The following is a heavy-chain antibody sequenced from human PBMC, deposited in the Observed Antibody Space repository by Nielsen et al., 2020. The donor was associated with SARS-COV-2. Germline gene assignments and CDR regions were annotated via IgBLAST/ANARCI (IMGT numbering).Heavy chain of an antibody. CDR3: ARLGGSGYYYNYYYMDV. D-gene: IGHD3-22*01. CDR1: GYSFTSYW. CDR2: IDPSDSYT. V-gene: IGHV5-10-1*01. J-gene: IGHJ6*03. Sequence: GESLKISCKGSGYSFTSYWIGWARQMPGKGLEWMGRIDPSDSYTNYSPSFQGHVTISADKSISTAYLQWSSLKASDTAMYYCARLGGSGYYYNYYYMDVWGKGTTVTVSS.